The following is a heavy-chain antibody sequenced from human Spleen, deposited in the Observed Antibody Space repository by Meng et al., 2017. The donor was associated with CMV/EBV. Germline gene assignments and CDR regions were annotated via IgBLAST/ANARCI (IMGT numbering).Heavy chain of an antibody. CDR3: AREASYSGSYYYYGMDV. J-gene: IGHJ6*02. D-gene: IGHD1-26*01. Sequence: SETLSLTCTVSGYSISSGYYWGWIRQPPGKGLEWIGSIYHSGSTYYNPSLKSRVTISVDTSKNQFSLKLSSVTAADTAVYYCAREASYSGSYYYYGMDVWGQGTTVTVSS. CDR2: IYHSGST. CDR1: GYSISSGYY. V-gene: IGHV4-38-2*02.